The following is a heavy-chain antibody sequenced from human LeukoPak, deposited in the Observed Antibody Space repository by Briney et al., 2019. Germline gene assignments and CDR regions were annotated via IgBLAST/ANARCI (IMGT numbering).Heavy chain of an antibody. J-gene: IGHJ4*02. CDR2: IFYSGSA. Sequence: SETLSLTCTVSGGSISSNNFFWGWIRQPPGKGLEWIGTIFYSGSAYYNPSLKSRVTISVDTSKNQFSLKLSSVTAADTAVYYCASAASRYYYSRQAAAAPDYWGQGTLVTVSS. CDR1: GGSISSNNFF. V-gene: IGHV4-39*01. D-gene: IGHD6-13*01. CDR3: ASAASRYYYSRQAAAAPDY.